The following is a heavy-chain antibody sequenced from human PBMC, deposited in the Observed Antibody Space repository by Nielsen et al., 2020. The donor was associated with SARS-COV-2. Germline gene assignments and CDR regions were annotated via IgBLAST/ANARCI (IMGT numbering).Heavy chain of an antibody. Sequence: GASLKISCAASGFTFSDYYMSWISQAPGKGLEWVSYISSSSSYTNYADSVKGRFTISRDNAKNSLYLQMNSLRAEDTAVYYCARGDGSHDAFDIWGQGTMVTVSS. CDR2: ISSSSSYT. J-gene: IGHJ3*02. V-gene: IGHV3-11*05. D-gene: IGHD3-10*01. CDR1: GFTFSDYY. CDR3: ARGDGSHDAFDI.